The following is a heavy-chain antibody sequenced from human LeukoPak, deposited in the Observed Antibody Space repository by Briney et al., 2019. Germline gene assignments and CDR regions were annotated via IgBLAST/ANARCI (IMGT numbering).Heavy chain of an antibody. D-gene: IGHD4-17*01. CDR1: GFTFSRYW. CDR3: SRDQTTAGPSTVDC. Sequence: GGSLRLSCAASGFTFSRYWMHWVRQVPGKGLVWVSRTSSDGSNIIYADSVKGRFTISRDNAKSTLYLEMNSLRAEDTAVYFCSRDQTTAGPSTVDCWGQGTLVTVSS. V-gene: IGHV3-74*01. CDR2: TSSDGSNI. J-gene: IGHJ4*02.